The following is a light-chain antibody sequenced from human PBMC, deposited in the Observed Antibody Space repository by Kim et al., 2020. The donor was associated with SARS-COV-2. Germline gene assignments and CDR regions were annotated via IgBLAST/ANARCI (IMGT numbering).Light chain of an antibody. CDR3: NSRDSSGVV. CDR1: SLRSYY. Sequence: SSELTQDPAVSVALGQTVRITCPGDSLRSYYASWYQQKPGQAPVLVIYGKNNRPSGIPDRFSGSSSGNTASLTITGAQAVDEADYYCNSRDSSGVVFGTG. CDR2: GKN. J-gene: IGLJ1*01. V-gene: IGLV3-19*01.